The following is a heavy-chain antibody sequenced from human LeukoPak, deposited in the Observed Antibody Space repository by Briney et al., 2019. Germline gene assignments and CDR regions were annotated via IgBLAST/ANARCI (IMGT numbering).Heavy chain of an antibody. D-gene: IGHD5-18*01. J-gene: IGHJ4*02. V-gene: IGHV4-59*01. CDR3: ARAGGGNTAMDLDY. CDR1: GVSISSYY. CDR2: IFYSGRT. Sequence: SETLSLTCTVSGVSISSYYWSWIRQPPGKGLEWIGYIFYSGRTSYNPSLKSRVTISLDRSKNQFSLMLSSVTAADTAFYYCARAGGGNTAMDLDYWGQGTLVTVSS.